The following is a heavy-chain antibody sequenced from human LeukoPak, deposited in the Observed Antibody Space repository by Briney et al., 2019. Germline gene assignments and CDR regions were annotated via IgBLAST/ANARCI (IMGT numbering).Heavy chain of an antibody. V-gene: IGHV3-23*01. CDR1: GSTFSSFG. J-gene: IGHJ4*01. Sequence: GGSLRLSCAASGSTFSSFGMSWVRQAPGKGLEWVSAITGTSGGTYYADSVKGRFTISRDNSKNTLYLQMNSLRAEDTAVYYCAKLRSSSWLDYWGQEPWSPSPQ. CDR2: ITGTSGGT. D-gene: IGHD6-13*01. CDR3: AKLRSSSWLDY.